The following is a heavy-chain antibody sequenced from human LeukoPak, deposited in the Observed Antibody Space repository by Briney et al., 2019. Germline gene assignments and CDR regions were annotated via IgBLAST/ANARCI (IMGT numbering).Heavy chain of an antibody. CDR2: IIPILGIA. Sequence: ASVKLSCKASGGTFSSYAISWVRQAPGQGLEWMGRIIPILGIANYAQKFQGRVTITADKSTSTAYMELSSLRSEDTAVYYCARDEEWELAGRGDFDYWGQGTLVTVSS. CDR1: GGTFSSYA. D-gene: IGHD1-26*01. CDR3: ARDEEWELAGRGDFDY. V-gene: IGHV1-69*04. J-gene: IGHJ4*02.